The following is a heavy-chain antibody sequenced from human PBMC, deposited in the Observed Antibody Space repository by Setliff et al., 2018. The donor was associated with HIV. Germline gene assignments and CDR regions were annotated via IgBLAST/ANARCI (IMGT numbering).Heavy chain of an antibody. V-gene: IGHV4-39*07. Sequence: KASETLSLTCIVSGGSISSSSSYWGWIRLPPGKGLEWIGSMYYSGNTYYNPSLKSRVTISLDKSKNQFSLKLTSVTAADTAVYYCARGTYYYETSGYHYDKTWAGTCFDYWGQVTLVTVSS. J-gene: IGHJ4*02. CDR2: MYYSGNT. CDR1: GGSISSSSSY. D-gene: IGHD3-22*01. CDR3: ARGTYYYETSGYHYDKTWAGTCFDY.